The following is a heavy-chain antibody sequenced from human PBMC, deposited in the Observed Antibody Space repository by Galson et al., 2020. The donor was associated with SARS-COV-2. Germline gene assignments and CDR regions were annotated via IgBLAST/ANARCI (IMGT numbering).Heavy chain of an antibody. CDR1: GYTLTKLS. Sequence: ASVKVSCKASGYTLTKLSMHWVRQAPGKGLEWMGGFDPEDGETIYAQKFQGRVTMTEDTSTDTAYMELSSLRSEDTAVYYCATDYALTTGGVLDYWGQGTRVTVFS. J-gene: IGHJ4*02. D-gene: IGHD3-3*01. CDR2: FDPEDGET. V-gene: IGHV1-24*01. CDR3: ATDYALTTGGVLDY.